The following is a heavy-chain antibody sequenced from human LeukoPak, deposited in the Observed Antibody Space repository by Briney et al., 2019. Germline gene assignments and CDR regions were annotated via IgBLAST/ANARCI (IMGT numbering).Heavy chain of an antibody. V-gene: IGHV4-59*01. CDR1: GDSISSYY. J-gene: IGHJ3*02. CDR2: IYNTGGT. Sequence: PSETLSLTCAVSGDSISSYYWSWIRQPPGKGLEWIGYIYNTGGTDHNPSLKSRVTISLDTSKNQFSLKLTSVTAADTAVYHCARAGSGYSFDIWGQGTMVTVSS. CDR3: ARAGSGYSFDI. D-gene: IGHD3-22*01.